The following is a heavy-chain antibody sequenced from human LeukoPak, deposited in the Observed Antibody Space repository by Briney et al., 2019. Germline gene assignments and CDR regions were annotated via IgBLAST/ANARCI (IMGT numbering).Heavy chain of an antibody. D-gene: IGHD1-26*01. Sequence: GGSLRLSCAASGFTFSSYWMSWVRQAPGKGLEWVANIKQDGSEKYYVDSVKGRFTISRDNAKNSLYLQMNSLRAEDTAVYYCARDSGSQLGWFDPWGQGTLVTVSS. CDR3: ARDSGSQLGWFDP. V-gene: IGHV3-7*01. CDR1: GFTFSSYW. J-gene: IGHJ5*02. CDR2: IKQDGSEK.